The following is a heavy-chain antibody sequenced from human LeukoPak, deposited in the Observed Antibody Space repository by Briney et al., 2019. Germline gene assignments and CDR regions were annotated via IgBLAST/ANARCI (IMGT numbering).Heavy chain of an antibody. J-gene: IGHJ4*02. Sequence: SETLSLTCAVYGGSFSGYYWSWIRQPPGKGLEWIGYIYYSGSTNYNPSLKSRVTISVDTSKNQFSLKLSSVTAADTAVYYCARDRDGYRGHFDYWGQGTLVTVSS. V-gene: IGHV4-59*01. D-gene: IGHD5-24*01. CDR1: GGSFSGYY. CDR2: IYYSGST. CDR3: ARDRDGYRGHFDY.